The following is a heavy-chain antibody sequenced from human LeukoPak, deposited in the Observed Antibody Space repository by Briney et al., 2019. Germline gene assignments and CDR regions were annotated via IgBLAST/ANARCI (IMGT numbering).Heavy chain of an antibody. Sequence: GGSLRLSCAASGFPLRSYDRSWVRQAPGKGLEWLSDTSDSGGDTYYADSVKGRFTISRDNSKNTLYLQMNSLRAEDTAVYYCAKEYSGYDFDYWGQGTLVTVSS. CDR1: GFPLRSYD. J-gene: IGHJ4*02. D-gene: IGHD5-12*01. CDR3: AKEYSGYDFDY. CDR2: TSDSGGDT. V-gene: IGHV3-23*01.